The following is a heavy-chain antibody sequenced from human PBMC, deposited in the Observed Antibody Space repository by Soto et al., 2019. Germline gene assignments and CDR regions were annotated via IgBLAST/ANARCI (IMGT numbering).Heavy chain of an antibody. V-gene: IGHV4-34*01. Sequence: QVQLQQWGAGLLKPSETLSLNCAVNGGSLSGFYWSWIGQPPGKGREWIGEIKDGGYTNYSPSHKSRATIASNRSNNQFSLRLNSVTAADTGVYYCARGQEGVVATHWDQGALVTVSS. CDR3: ARGQEGVVATH. D-gene: IGHD5-12*01. CDR2: IKDGGYT. CDR1: GGSLSGFY. J-gene: IGHJ4*02.